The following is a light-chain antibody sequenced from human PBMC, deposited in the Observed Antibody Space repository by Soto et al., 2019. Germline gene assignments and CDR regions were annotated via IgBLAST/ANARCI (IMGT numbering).Light chain of an antibody. CDR1: QSVSSN. J-gene: IGKJ3*01. Sequence: EIVMTQSPATLSVSPGERAILSCRASQSVSSNLAWYQQKPGQAPRLLIYGASTRATGIPARFSGWGSGTEFTLTISSLQSEDFALYYCQQYNTWPPFTFGPGTTVDIK. CDR3: QQYNTWPPFT. V-gene: IGKV3-15*01. CDR2: GAS.